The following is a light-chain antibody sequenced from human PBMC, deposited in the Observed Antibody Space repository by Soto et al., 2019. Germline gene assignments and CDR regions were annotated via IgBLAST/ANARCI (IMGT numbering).Light chain of an antibody. CDR1: QSIRTY. Sequence: DIQMTQSPSSLSASVGDRVTITCRASQSIRTYLNWFQQRPGKAPKLLIYAASTLQGGVPSRFSGSGSGTDFTLTISSLQSEDFATYYCQQSFASLRTFGKGTTVEI. CDR2: AAS. V-gene: IGKV1-39*01. J-gene: IGKJ1*01. CDR3: QQSFASLRT.